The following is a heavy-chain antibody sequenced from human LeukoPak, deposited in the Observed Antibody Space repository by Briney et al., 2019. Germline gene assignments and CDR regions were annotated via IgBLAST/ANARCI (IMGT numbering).Heavy chain of an antibody. J-gene: IGHJ6*02. CDR1: GFTFSSYW. CDR2: IKQDGSEK. CDR3: ARDARSSYYYGMDV. V-gene: IGHV3-7*01. Sequence: GGSLRLSCAASGFTFSSYWMSWVRQAPGKGLEWVANIKQDGSEKYYVDSVKGRFTISRDNAKNSLYLQMNSLRAEDTAVYYCARDARSSYYYGMDVWGQGTTVTVSS.